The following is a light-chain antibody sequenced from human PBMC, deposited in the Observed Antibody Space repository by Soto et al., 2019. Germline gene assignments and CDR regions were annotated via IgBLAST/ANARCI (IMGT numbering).Light chain of an antibody. CDR2: DVS. CDR1: SSDVGGYNY. CDR3: SSYTSSSP. Sequence: QSALTQPASVSGSPGQSITISCTGTSSDVGGYNYVSWYQQHPGKAPKLMIYDVSNRPSGVSNRFSGSKSGNMASLTISGLQAEDEADYYCSSYTSSSPFGGGTKLTVL. J-gene: IGLJ2*01. V-gene: IGLV2-14*01.